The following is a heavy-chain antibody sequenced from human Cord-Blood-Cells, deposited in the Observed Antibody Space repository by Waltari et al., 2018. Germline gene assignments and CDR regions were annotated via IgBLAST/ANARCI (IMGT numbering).Heavy chain of an antibody. Sequence: QVQLVQSGAEVKKPGYSVKVSCKASGGTFSSYRIRWVRQAPGQGLEWMGGIILIFGTANYAQKFQGRVTITADESTSTAYMELSSLRSEDTAVYYCACTLGIAGAFDIWGQGTMVTVSS. CDR1: GGTFSSYR. D-gene: IGHD7-27*01. J-gene: IGHJ3*02. CDR3: ACTLGIAGAFDI. CDR2: IILIFGTA. V-gene: IGHV1-69*01.